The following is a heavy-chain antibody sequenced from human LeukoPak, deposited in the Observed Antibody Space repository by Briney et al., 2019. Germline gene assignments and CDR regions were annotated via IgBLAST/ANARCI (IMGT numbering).Heavy chain of an antibody. J-gene: IGHJ6*03. D-gene: IGHD2-15*01. CDR1: GFTFSSYA. CDR3: ARATPMDV. CDR2: ISYDGSNK. Sequence: GRSLRLSCAASGFTFSSYAMHWVRQAPGKGLEWVAVISYDGSNKYYADSVKGRFTISRDNSKNTLYLQMNSLRAEDTAVYYCARATPMDVWGKGTTVTVSS. V-gene: IGHV3-30-3*01.